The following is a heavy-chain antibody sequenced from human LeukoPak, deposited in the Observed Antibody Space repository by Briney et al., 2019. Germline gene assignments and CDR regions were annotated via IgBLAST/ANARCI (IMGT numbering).Heavy chain of an antibody. J-gene: IGHJ1*01. V-gene: IGHV1-2*02. CDR3: ARSIAAAGTQDFQH. Sequence: ASVKVSCTASGYTFTGYYMHWVRQAPGQGLEWMGWINPNSGGTNYAQKFQGRVTMTRDTSISTAYMELSRLRSDDTAVYYCARSIAAAGTQDFQHWGQGTLVTVSS. CDR1: GYTFTGYY. CDR2: INPNSGGT. D-gene: IGHD6-13*01.